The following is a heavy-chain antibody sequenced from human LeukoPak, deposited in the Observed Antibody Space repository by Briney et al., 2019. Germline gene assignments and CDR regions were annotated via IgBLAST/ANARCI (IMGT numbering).Heavy chain of an antibody. V-gene: IGHV4-4*07. J-gene: IGHJ6*02. D-gene: IGHD2-2*02. CDR3: AMITREGYRSSTSCYTIPDGMDV. CDR1: GGSISSYY. CDR2: IYTSGST. Sequence: PSETLSLTCTVSGGSISSYYWSWIRQPAGKGLEWIGRIYTSGSTNYNPSLKSRVTMSVDTSKNQFSLKLSSVTAADTAVYYCAMITREGYRSSTSCYTIPDGMDVWGQGTTVTVSS.